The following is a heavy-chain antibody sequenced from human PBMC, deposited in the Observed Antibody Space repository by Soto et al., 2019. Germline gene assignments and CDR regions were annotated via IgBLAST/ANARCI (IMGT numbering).Heavy chain of an antibody. V-gene: IGHV3-21*01. J-gene: IGHJ2*01. Sequence: EVQQVESGGGLVKPGGSLRLSCAASGFTFSSYNMNWVRQAPGKGLEWVSSISSSSSYRDYADSVKGRFTTSRDNAKNSLYLQMNSLRADDTALYYCARRQEDYDLLTGFSMRYFDLWGRGTLVTVSS. D-gene: IGHD3-9*01. CDR3: ARRQEDYDLLTGFSMRYFDL. CDR2: ISSSSSYR. CDR1: GFTFSSYN.